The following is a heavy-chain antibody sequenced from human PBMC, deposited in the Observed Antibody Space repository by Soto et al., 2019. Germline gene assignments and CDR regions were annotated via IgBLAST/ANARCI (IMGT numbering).Heavy chain of an antibody. J-gene: IGHJ3*02. CDR3: ARDQYYDFWSGYKGAFDI. CDR1: GYTFTSYA. V-gene: IGHV1-3*01. Sequence: QVPLVQSGAEVKKPGASVKVSCKASGYTFTSYAMHWVRQAPGQRLEWMGWINAGNGNTKYSQKFQGRVTITRDTSASTAYMELSSLRSEDTAVYYCARDQYYDFWSGYKGAFDIWGQGTMVTVSS. D-gene: IGHD3-3*01. CDR2: INAGNGNT.